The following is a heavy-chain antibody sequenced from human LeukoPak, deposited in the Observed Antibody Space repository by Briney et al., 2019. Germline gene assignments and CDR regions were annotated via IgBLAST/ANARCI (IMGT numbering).Heavy chain of an antibody. D-gene: IGHD5-24*01. J-gene: IGHJ4*02. V-gene: IGHV3-7*04. CDR2: IKQDGSEK. CDR1: GFTFSSYW. CDR3: TRVGYIDEGIDY. Sequence: GGSLRLSCAASGFTFSSYWMSWVRQTPGKGLEWVANIKQDGSEKYYVDSVKGRFTISRDNAKNSLYLQMNSLRAEDTAIYYCTRVGYIDEGIDYWGQGTLVTVSS.